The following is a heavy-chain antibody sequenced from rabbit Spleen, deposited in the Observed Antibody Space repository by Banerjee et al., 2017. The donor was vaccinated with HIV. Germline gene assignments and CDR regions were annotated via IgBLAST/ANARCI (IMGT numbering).Heavy chain of an antibody. J-gene: IGHJ3*01. D-gene: IGHD4-1*01. V-gene: IGHV1S45*01. CDR2: IYGATGSSA. CDR3: ARDLAGVIGWNFGW. CDR1: GVSFTSNYY. Sequence: QEQLKETGGGLVQPGGSLTLSCTASGVSFTSNYYMCWVRQAPGKGLEWIACIYGATGSSAWYANWAKGRFTISKTSSTTVTLQMTSLIAADTATYFCARDLAGVIGWNFGWWGQGTLVTV.